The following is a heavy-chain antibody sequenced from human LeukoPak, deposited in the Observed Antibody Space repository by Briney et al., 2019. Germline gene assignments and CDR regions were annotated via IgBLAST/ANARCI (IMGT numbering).Heavy chain of an antibody. D-gene: IGHD4-23*01. Sequence: PGGSLRLSCAASGLTFSSYAMSWVRQAPGKGLEWVSAISGSGGSTYYADSVKGRFTISRDNSKNTLYLQMNSLRAEDTAVYYCAFGPLLVVTTPFDYWGQGTLVTVSS. V-gene: IGHV3-23*01. CDR2: ISGSGGST. CDR1: GLTFSSYA. CDR3: AFGPLLVVTTPFDY. J-gene: IGHJ4*02.